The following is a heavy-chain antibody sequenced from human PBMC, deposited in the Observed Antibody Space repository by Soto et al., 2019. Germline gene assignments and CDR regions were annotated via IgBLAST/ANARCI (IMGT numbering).Heavy chain of an antibody. CDR3: VGGWGSGVHLSCLDL. CDR2: IFYDGFNE. J-gene: IGHJ3*01. CDR1: GFTFRQYG. V-gene: IGHV3-33*01. Sequence: QVQLVESGGGVVQPGTSLRLSCAASGFTFRQYGTHWVRQAPGKGLDWVAVIFYDGFNEYYADSVRGRFTISRDDSGNMVYLQMNGLRAEDTDVYYCVGGWGSGVHLSCLDLWGQGTAVVVSS. D-gene: IGHD6-19*01.